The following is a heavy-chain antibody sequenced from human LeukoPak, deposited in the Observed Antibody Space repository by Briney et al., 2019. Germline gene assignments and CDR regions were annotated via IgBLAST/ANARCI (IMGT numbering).Heavy chain of an antibody. J-gene: IGHJ6*02. V-gene: IGHV4-39*07. CDR1: GGSISSSSYY. CDR3: ARNNGMDV. Sequence: SETLSLTCTVSGGSISSSSYYWGWIRQPPGKGLEWIGNIYYSETTYYNPSLESRVTISIGTSNNQFSLKLSSVTAADTALYHCARNNGMDVWGQGTTVIVSS. CDR2: IYYSETT.